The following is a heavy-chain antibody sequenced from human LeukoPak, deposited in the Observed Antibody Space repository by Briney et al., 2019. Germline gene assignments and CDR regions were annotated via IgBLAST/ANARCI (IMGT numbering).Heavy chain of an antibody. Sequence: ASVKVSCKASGYTFTSYDIHWVRQATGLGLEWMGWMNHNSGNTGYAQKYQGRVTMTRNTSISTAYMELSSLRSEDTAVYYCARKNVAAAGRNWFDPWGQGTLVTVSS. V-gene: IGHV1-8*01. CDR3: ARKNVAAAGRNWFDP. CDR2: MNHNSGNT. D-gene: IGHD6-13*01. CDR1: GYTFTSYD. J-gene: IGHJ5*02.